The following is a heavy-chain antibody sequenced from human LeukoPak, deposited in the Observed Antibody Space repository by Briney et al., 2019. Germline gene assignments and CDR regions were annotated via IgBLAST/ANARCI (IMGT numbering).Heavy chain of an antibody. CDR1: GRSISSGGYY. J-gene: IGHJ4*02. V-gene: IGHV4-31*01. CDR2: IYYSGST. D-gene: IGHD6-13*01. CDR3: ARRSSGRLAAAGYYFDY. Sequence: SETLSLICTVSGRSISSGGYYWSWIRQHPGKGLEWIGYIYYSGSTYYNPSLKSQVTISVDTSKNQFSLKLGSVTAADTAVYYCARRSSGRLAAAGYYFDYWGQGTLVTVSS.